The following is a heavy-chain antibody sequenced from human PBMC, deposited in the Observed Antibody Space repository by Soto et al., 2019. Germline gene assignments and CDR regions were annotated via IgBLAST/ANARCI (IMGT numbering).Heavy chain of an antibody. V-gene: IGHV3-33*01. J-gene: IGHJ4*02. CDR1: GFTFSSYG. CDR3: ARDRFLRQLFSSGSLGY. CDR2: IWYDGSNK. Sequence: QVQLVESGGGVVQPGRSLRLSCAASGFTFSSYGMHWVRQAPGKGLEWVAVIWYDGSNKYYADSVKGRFTISIDKSKNTLYLQMNGLSAEDTAVYYGARDRFLRQLFSSGSLGYWGQGTLVTVSS. D-gene: IGHD3-3*01.